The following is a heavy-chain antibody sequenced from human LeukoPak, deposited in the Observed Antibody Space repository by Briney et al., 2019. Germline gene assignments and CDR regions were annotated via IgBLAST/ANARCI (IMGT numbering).Heavy chain of an antibody. CDR1: GFTFSSYR. Sequence: GEPLRLSCAASGFTFSSYRMNWVRQAPGKGLEWVSSIISSSSHMYYADSVKGRFTISRDNAKNSLYLQMNSLRAEDTAVYYCATTRAPSNGRVLYYMDVWGKGTTVTVSS. D-gene: IGHD1-1*01. J-gene: IGHJ6*03. V-gene: IGHV3-21*01. CDR3: ATTRAPSNGRVLYYMDV. CDR2: IISSSSHM.